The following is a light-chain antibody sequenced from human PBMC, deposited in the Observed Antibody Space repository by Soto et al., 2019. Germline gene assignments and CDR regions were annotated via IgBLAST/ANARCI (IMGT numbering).Light chain of an antibody. J-gene: IGKJ1*01. CDR2: GAS. CDR1: QSVSSN. Sequence: EIVITQSPSTLSVSPGERATLSCRASQSVSSNLAWYQQKPGQAPRLLIYGASTRATGIPARFSGSGSGTEFTLTISSLQSEDFAVYYCQQNNNWPTFGQGTKVDIK. V-gene: IGKV3-15*01. CDR3: QQNNNWPT.